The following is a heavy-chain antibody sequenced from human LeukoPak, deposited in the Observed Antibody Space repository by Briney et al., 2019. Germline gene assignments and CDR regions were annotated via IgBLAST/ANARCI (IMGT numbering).Heavy chain of an antibody. CDR1: GFTFRNSD. D-gene: IGHD6-19*01. CDR3: SKVGGIVLAVSYDMDV. J-gene: IGHJ6*03. CDR2: LRFAGSNP. V-gene: IGHV3-30*02. Sequence: GGSLRLSCEPSGFTFRNSDMYLVRQAPGHGLEGVTCLRFAGSNPHYGDSVKGPFAISRDNSKNTLYLQTTSLRVVDYALYYCSKVGGIVLAVSYDMDVWGKGTTVTVS.